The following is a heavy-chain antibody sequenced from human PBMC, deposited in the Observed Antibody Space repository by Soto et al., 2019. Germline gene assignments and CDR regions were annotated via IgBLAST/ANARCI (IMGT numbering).Heavy chain of an antibody. Sequence: EVQLVESGGGLVQPGGSLRLSCAASGFTFSSYSMNWVRQAPGKGLEWVSYISSSSSTIYCADSVKGRFTISRDNAKNSLYLQMNSLRAADTAVYYCAREYCSSTSCLNWFDPWGQGTLVTVSS. CDR3: AREYCSSTSCLNWFDP. V-gene: IGHV3-48*01. CDR2: ISSSSSTI. CDR1: GFTFSSYS. D-gene: IGHD2-2*01. J-gene: IGHJ5*02.